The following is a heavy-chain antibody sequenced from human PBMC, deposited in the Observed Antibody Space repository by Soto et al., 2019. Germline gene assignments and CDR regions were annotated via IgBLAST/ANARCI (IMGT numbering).Heavy chain of an antibody. CDR3: ARVYYDSSGYEVLYY. D-gene: IGHD3-22*01. V-gene: IGHV1-2*04. CDR1: GYTFTGYY. J-gene: IGHJ4*02. CDR2: INSNSGGT. Sequence: ASVKVSCTASGYTFTGYYMHWVRQAPRQGLEWTGWINSNSGGTNYAQKFQGWVTMTRDTSISTAYMELSRLRSDDTAVYYCARVYYDSSGYEVLYYWGQGTLVTVSS.